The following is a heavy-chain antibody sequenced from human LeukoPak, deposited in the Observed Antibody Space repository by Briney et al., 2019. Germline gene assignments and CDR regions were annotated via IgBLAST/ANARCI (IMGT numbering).Heavy chain of an antibody. CDR2: INPSGGST. CDR3: ARGRVKCTNGVCHEGLGY. Sequence: ASVKVSCKASGYTFTSYYMHWVRQAPGQGLEWMGIINPSGGSTSYAQKFQGRVTMTRDTSTSTVYMELSSLRSEDTAVYYCARGRVKCTNGVCHEGLGYWGQGTLVTVSS. D-gene: IGHD2-8*01. J-gene: IGHJ4*02. CDR1: GYTFTSYY. V-gene: IGHV1-46*01.